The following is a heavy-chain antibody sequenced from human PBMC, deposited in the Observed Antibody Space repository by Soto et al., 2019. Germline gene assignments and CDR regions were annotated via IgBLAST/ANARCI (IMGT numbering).Heavy chain of an antibody. CDR1: GGTFSSYA. D-gene: IGHD3-16*02. V-gene: IGHV1-69*13. Sequence: SVKVSCKASGGTFSSYAISWVRQAPGQGLEWMGGIIPIFGTANYAQKFQGRVTITADESTSTAYMELSSLRSEDTAVYYCAKNPTGPDYDYVWGSYPDDAFDIWGQGTMVTVSS. CDR3: AKNPTGPDYDYVWGSYPDDAFDI. J-gene: IGHJ3*02. CDR2: IIPIFGTA.